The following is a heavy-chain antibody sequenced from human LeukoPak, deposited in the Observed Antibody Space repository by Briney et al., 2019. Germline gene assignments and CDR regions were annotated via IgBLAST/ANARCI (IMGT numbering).Heavy chain of an antibody. CDR2: ISYDGSDK. Sequence: PGGSLRLSCAVSGFTFSSNGMHWVRQAPGKGLEWVAVISYDGSDKYYADSVKGRFTISRDNSKNTLYLQMNSLRAEDTAVYYCAKEGVSYGNVFDYYGMDVWGQGTTVTVSS. CDR1: GFTFSSNG. V-gene: IGHV3-30*18. D-gene: IGHD3-16*01. J-gene: IGHJ6*02. CDR3: AKEGVSYGNVFDYYGMDV.